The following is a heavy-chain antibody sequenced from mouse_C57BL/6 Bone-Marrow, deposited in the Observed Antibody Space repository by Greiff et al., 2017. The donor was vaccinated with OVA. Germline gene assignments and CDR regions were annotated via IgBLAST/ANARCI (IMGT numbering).Heavy chain of an antibody. Sequence: EVQLQQSGPVLVKPGASVKMSCKASGYTFTDYYMNWVKQSHGKSLEWIGVINPYNGGTSYNQKFKGKATLNVDKSSSTAYMVLNSLTSEDSAVYYCARGRAYDYDEYYFDYWGQGTTLTVSS. CDR1: GYTFTDYY. D-gene: IGHD2-4*01. J-gene: IGHJ2*01. V-gene: IGHV1-19*01. CDR3: ARGRAYDYDEYYFDY. CDR2: INPYNGGT.